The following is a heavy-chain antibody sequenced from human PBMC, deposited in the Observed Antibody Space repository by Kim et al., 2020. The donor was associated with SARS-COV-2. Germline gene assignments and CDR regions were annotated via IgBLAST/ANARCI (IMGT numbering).Heavy chain of an antibody. CDR2: MNPNSGNT. Sequence: ASVKVSCKASGYTFTSYDINWVRQATGQGLEWMGWMNPNSGNTGYAQKFQGRVTMTRNTSISTAYMELSSLRSEDTAVYYCARVFEGIAAAGSHYYGMDVWGQGTTVTVSS. V-gene: IGHV1-8*01. D-gene: IGHD6-13*01. CDR3: ARVFEGIAAAGSHYYGMDV. CDR1: GYTFTSYD. J-gene: IGHJ6*02.